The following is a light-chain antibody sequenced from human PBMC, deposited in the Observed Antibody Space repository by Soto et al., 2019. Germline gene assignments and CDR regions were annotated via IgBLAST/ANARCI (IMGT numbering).Light chain of an antibody. V-gene: IGKV3-20*01. CDR2: GAS. CDR1: QSVSSY. CDR3: QQYGNIPRT. J-gene: IGKJ2*01. Sequence: EIVLTQSPGTLSLSPGERATLSCRASQSVSSYLAWYQQKPGQAPRLLIYGASSRATGIPDRFSGSGSGTDFTLTISRLEPEDFAVYYYQQYGNIPRTFGQGTKLEIK.